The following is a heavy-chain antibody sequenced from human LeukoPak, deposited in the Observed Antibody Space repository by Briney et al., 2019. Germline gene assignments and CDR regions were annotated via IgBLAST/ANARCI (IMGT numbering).Heavy chain of an antibody. V-gene: IGHV4-38-2*02. CDR2: IYHSGST. J-gene: IGHJ4*02. CDR3: ARYSSTWSFDY. D-gene: IGHD6-13*01. CDR1: GYSISSGYY. Sequence: PSETLSLTCTVSGYSISSGYYWGWIRQPPGKGLEWIGSIYHSGSTNYNPSLKSRVTMSVDTSKNQFSVKLSSVTALDTAIYYCARYSSTWSFDYWGQGTLVTVSS.